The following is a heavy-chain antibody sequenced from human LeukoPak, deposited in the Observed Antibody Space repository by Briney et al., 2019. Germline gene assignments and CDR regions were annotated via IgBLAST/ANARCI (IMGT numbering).Heavy chain of an antibody. CDR2: ISWNSGSI. CDR1: GFTFDDYA. CDR3: AKDSEYYGSGSHNFDY. D-gene: IGHD3-10*01. Sequence: GGSLRLSCAASGFTFDDYAMHWVRQAPGKGLEWVSGISWNSGSIGYADSVKGRFTISRDNAKNSLYLQMNSLRAEDTALYYCAKDSEYYGSGSHNFDYWGQGTLVTVSS. J-gene: IGHJ4*02. V-gene: IGHV3-9*01.